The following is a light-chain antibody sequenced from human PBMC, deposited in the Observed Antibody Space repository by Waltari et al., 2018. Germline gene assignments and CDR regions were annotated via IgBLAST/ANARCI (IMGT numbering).Light chain of an antibody. CDR3: NGRDSSGNHR. CDR2: GRN. Sequence: SSELTQDPAVSVAVGQTVRITCQGDSPQTYIASWYQQKPGQAPLLVIYGRNDRPSGIPDRFFGASTGDKSSLTSTGGQAEDEADYFCNGRDSSGNHRFGGGTKLTVL. V-gene: IGLV3-19*01. CDR1: SPQTYI. J-gene: IGLJ2*01.